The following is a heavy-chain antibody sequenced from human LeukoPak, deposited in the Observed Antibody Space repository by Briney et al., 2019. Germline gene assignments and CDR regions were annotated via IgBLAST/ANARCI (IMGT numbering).Heavy chain of an antibody. Sequence: GESLKISCKGSGYSFTRYWIGGVRQLPGKGLEWMGIIYPGDSDTRYSPSFQGQVTISADKSISTAYLQWSSLKASDTAMYYCARSCRDGYRDFDYWGQGTLVTVSS. V-gene: IGHV5-51*01. J-gene: IGHJ4*02. D-gene: IGHD5-24*01. CDR3: ARSCRDGYRDFDY. CDR1: GYSFTRYW. CDR2: IYPGDSDT.